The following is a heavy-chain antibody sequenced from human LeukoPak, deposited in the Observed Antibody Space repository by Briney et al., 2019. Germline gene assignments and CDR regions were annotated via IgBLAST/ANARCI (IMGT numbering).Heavy chain of an antibody. CDR1: GGSFSGYF. CDR3: ARALHGGSYFLDY. Sequence: SETLSLTCAVYGGSFSGYFWSYIRQPPGKGLEWLGEISHSGSTNYSPSLKSRVTISVDTSRNQFSLKLSSVTAADTAVYYCARALHGGSYFLDYWGQGTLVTVSS. D-gene: IGHD1-26*01. J-gene: IGHJ4*02. V-gene: IGHV4-34*01. CDR2: ISHSGST.